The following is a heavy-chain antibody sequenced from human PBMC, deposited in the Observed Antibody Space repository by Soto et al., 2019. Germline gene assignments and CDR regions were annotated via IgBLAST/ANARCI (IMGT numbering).Heavy chain of an antibody. D-gene: IGHD1-1*01. J-gene: IGHJ4*02. CDR2: ISAHNGNT. V-gene: IGHV1-18*01. CDR3: ARGRYGDY. Sequence: QVHLVKSGAGVKKPGASVKVSCKGSGYTFTTYGITWVRQAPGQGLEWMGWISAHNGNTNYAQKLQGRVTVTRDTSTSTAYMALRSLRSDDTAVYYCARGRYGDYWGQGALVTVSS. CDR1: GYTFTTYG.